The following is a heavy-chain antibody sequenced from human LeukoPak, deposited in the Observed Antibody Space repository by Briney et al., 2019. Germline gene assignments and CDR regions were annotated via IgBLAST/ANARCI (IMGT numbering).Heavy chain of an antibody. CDR1: GFTFSSYA. J-gene: IGHJ4*02. D-gene: IGHD2-2*01. CDR3: ARGASRYQLLCRLDY. CDR2: ISYDGSIK. V-gene: IGHV3-30-3*01. Sequence: YPGGSLRLSCAASGFTFSSYAMHWVRQAPGKGLEWVAVISYDGSIKYYADSVKGRFTISRDNSKNTLYLQMNSLRAEDTAVYYCARGASRYQLLCRLDYWGQGTLVTVSS.